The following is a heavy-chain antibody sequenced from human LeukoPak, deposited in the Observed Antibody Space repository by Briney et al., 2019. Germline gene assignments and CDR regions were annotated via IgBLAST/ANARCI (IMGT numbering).Heavy chain of an antibody. V-gene: IGHV1-46*01. CDR2: INPSGGST. Sequence: ASVKVSCKASGYTFTSYYMHWVRQAPGQGLEWMGIINPSGGSTSYAQKFQGRVTISVDTSKNQFSLKLSSVTAADTAVYYCAREVWSPTLYYYFDYWGQGTLVTVSS. CDR3: AREVWSPTLYYYFDY. D-gene: IGHD3-3*01. CDR1: GYTFTSYY. J-gene: IGHJ4*02.